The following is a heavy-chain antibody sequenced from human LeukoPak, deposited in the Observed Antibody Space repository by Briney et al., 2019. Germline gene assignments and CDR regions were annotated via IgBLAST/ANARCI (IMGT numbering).Heavy chain of an antibody. J-gene: IGHJ3*02. D-gene: IGHD3-10*01. CDR2: INHSGST. CDR3: ASGLLWFGELVPHDAFDI. CDR1: GGSFSGYY. Sequence: PSETLSLTCAVYGGSFSGYYWSWIRQPPGKGLEWIGEINHSGSTNYNPSLKSRVTISVDTSKNQFSLKLSSVTAADTAVYYCASGLLWFGELVPHDAFDIWGQGTMVTVSS. V-gene: IGHV4-34*01.